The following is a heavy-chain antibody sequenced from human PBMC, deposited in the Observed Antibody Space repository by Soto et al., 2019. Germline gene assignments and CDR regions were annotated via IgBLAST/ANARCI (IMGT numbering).Heavy chain of an antibody. CDR1: GYTFTGYY. Sequence: ASVKVSCKASGYTFTGYYMHWVRQAPGQGLEWMGWINPNSGGTNYAQKFQGWVTMTRDTSISTAYMELSRLRSDDTAVYYCARGGYCSGGSCYRHYYYYYYMDVWGKGTTVTVSS. D-gene: IGHD2-15*01. CDR2: INPNSGGT. J-gene: IGHJ6*03. CDR3: ARGGYCSGGSCYRHYYYYYYMDV. V-gene: IGHV1-2*04.